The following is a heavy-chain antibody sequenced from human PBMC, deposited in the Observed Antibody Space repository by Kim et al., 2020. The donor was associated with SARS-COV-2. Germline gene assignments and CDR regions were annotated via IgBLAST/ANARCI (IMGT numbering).Heavy chain of an antibody. J-gene: IGHJ6*02. D-gene: IGHD4-4*01. Sequence: SETLSLTCTVSGGSISSGGYYWSWIRQHPGKGLEWIGYIYYSGSTYYNPSLKSRVTISVDTSKNQFSLKLSSVTAADTAVFYCARGPYTDGMDVWGQGTTVTVSS. CDR3: ARGPYTDGMDV. V-gene: IGHV4-31*03. CDR2: IYYSGST. CDR1: GGSISSGGYY.